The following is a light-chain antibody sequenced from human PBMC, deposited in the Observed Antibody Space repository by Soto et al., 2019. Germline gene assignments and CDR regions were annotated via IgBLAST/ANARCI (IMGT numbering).Light chain of an antibody. CDR1: SSNIGSKT. CDR3: AAWDDSLKGWV. V-gene: IGLV1-44*01. Sequence: QSVLTQPPSASGTPGQRVTISCSGTSSNIGSKTVNWYQQLPGTAPKLLIYTNSQRPSGVPDRFSGSKSGTSASLAISGLQSEDEADYYCAAWDDSLKGWVFGGGTKLNVL. J-gene: IGLJ3*02. CDR2: TNS.